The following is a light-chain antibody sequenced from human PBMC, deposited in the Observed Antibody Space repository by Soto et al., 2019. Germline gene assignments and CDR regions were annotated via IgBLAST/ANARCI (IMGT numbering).Light chain of an antibody. J-gene: IGKJ1*01. V-gene: IGKV3-20*01. CDR2: GAS. Sequence: EIVLTQSPGTLSLSPGERATLSCRASQSVSSSYLAWYQQKPGQAPRLLIYGASSRATGIPDRFSGSGSGTDFTLTISRLEPADVAVYYCQQYGSSSWTFGQGTKVEIK. CDR1: QSVSSSY. CDR3: QQYGSSSWT.